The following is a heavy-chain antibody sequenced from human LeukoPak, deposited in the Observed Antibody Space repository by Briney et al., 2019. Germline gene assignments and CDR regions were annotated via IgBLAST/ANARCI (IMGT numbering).Heavy chain of an antibody. CDR2: INHSGST. CDR1: GGSLSGYY. J-gene: IGHJ6*03. D-gene: IGHD3-3*01. V-gene: IGHV4-34*01. CDR3: ARGGGDFWSDYYPYYMDV. Sequence: SETLSLTCAVYGGSLSGYYWSWIRQPPGKGLEWIGEINHSGSTNYNPSLKSRVTISVDTSKNQFSLKLSSVTAADTAVYYCARGGGDFWSDYYPYYMDVWGKGTTVTVSS.